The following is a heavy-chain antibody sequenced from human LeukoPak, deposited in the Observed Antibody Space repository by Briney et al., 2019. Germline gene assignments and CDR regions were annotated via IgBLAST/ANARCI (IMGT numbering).Heavy chain of an antibody. V-gene: IGHV4-34*01. J-gene: IGHJ4*03. Sequence: SETLSLTCAVYGGSFSTYYWSWLRQSPGKGLEWIAEINHRGDTNYNPSVKSRVTISVDTSKNQFPLKVRSLAAADTAVYYCARGPTISETGYFDFWGQGTLVTVSS. CDR1: GGSFSTYY. D-gene: IGHD1-1*01. CDR2: INHRGDT. CDR3: ARGPTISETGYFDF.